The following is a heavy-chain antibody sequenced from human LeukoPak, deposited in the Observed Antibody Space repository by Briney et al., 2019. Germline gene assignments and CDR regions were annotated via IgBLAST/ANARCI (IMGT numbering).Heavy chain of an antibody. CDR3: ARCVTPTTADAFDI. Sequence: ASVKVSCKASGYTFTGYYMHWVRQAPGQGLEWMGWINPNSGGTNYAQKFQGRVTMTRDTSISTAYMELSRLRSDDTAVYHCARCVTPTTADAFDIWGQGTMVTVSS. V-gene: IGHV1-2*02. D-gene: IGHD2-21*02. J-gene: IGHJ3*02. CDR1: GYTFTGYY. CDR2: INPNSGGT.